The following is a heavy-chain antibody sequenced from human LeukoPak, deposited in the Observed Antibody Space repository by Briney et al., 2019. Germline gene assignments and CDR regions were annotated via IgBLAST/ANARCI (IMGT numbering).Heavy chain of an antibody. CDR2: IYSGGSA. D-gene: IGHD2-21*02. Sequence: GGSLRLSCAASGFSVSSNYMTWVRQAPGKGLEWLSVIYSGGSAYYADSVKGRFTISRDNAKNSLYLQMNSLTAEDTAVYYCARDPCCCGGDCYSVLDYWGQGTLVTVSS. CDR3: ARDPCCCGGDCYSVLDY. J-gene: IGHJ4*02. V-gene: IGHV3-53*01. CDR1: GFSVSSNY.